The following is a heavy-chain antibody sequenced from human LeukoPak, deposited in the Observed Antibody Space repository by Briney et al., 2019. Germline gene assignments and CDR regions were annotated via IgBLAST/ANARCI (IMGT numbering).Heavy chain of an antibody. J-gene: IGHJ4*02. Sequence: SETLSLTCAVSGGSINSHYWGWIRQPPGKGLEWIGDIYYTGRNNYNPSLKSRVTISVDTFKNLLSLTLTSVLAADTAIYYCVRRDTGWNYFDYWGQGVLLTVSS. CDR2: IYYTGRN. D-gene: IGHD6-19*01. V-gene: IGHV4-59*08. CDR1: GGSINSHY. CDR3: VRRDTGWNYFDY.